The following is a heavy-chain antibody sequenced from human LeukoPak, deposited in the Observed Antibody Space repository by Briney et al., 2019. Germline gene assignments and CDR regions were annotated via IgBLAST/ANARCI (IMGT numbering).Heavy chain of an antibody. CDR2: IDNDGSDR. V-gene: IGHV3-74*01. CDR3: ARGGYHHVFDS. J-gene: IGHJ3*02. D-gene: IGHD5-18*01. Sequence: PGGTLSLSCAASGFTIRNYWIHWVRQAPGKGLVWISRIDNDGSDRIYADPVRGRFTISRDNAENTLYLQMSSLRAEDTAVYYCARGGYHHVFDSWGQGRLVTVS. CDR1: GFTIRNYW.